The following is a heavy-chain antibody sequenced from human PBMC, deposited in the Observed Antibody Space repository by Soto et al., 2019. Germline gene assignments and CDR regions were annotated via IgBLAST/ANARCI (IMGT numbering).Heavy chain of an antibody. J-gene: IGHJ3*02. CDR3: ARHISRSLGDIDI. CDR2: FHYTGTA. CDR1: GASVRSDY. V-gene: IGHV4-59*08. Sequence: SETLSLTCTVSGASVRSDYWAWIRQPPGKGLEYIGYFHYTGTANYNPSLNSRVTMSVDTSKSQFSLNLSSVTAADTAVYYCARHISRSLGDIDIWGQGTMVT. D-gene: IGHD2-2*01.